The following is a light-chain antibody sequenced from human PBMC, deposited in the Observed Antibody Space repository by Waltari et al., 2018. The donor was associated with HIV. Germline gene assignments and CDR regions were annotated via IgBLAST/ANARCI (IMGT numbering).Light chain of an antibody. CDR1: SSNIGSNY. CDR3: AAWDDSLSATV. V-gene: IGLV1-47*01. Sequence: QSVLTQPPSASGTPGPRVTISCSGSSSNIGSNYVYWYQPLPGTAPKLLIYMSDQRPSGVPDRFSESKSGTSASLAISGLRSEDEAEYYCAAWDDSLSATVFGGGTKLTVL. J-gene: IGLJ2*01. CDR2: MSD.